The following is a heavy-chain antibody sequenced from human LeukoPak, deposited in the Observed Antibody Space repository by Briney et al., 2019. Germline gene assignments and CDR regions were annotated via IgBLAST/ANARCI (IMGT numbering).Heavy chain of an antibody. CDR3: ARGHLDTAMVEYYYYGMDV. V-gene: IGHV1-69*13. J-gene: IGHJ6*02. CDR1: GGTFSSYA. Sequence: SVKVSCTASGGTFSSYAISWVRQAPGQGLEWMGGIIPIFGTANYAQKFQGRVTITADESTSTAYMELSSLRSEDTAVYYCARGHLDTAMVEYYYYGMDVWGQGTTVTVSS. D-gene: IGHD5-18*01. CDR2: IIPIFGTA.